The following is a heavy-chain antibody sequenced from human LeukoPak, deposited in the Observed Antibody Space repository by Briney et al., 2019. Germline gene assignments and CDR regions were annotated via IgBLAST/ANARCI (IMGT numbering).Heavy chain of an antibody. CDR1: GFTFDDYS. Sequence: GGSLRLSCAASGFTFDDYSMHWVRQDPGKALEWVSLISWDGGSTYYADSVNDRFTISRDNSRNSLYLQMNSLRAEETALYYCAKDLGPITVTGVPDFWGQGTLVTVSS. V-gene: IGHV3-43D*03. J-gene: IGHJ4*02. D-gene: IGHD6-19*01. CDR2: ISWDGGST. CDR3: AKDLGPITVTGVPDF.